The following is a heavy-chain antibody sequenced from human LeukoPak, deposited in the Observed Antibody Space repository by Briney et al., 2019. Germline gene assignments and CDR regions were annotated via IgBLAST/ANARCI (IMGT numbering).Heavy chain of an antibody. CDR1: GFTFSNYA. J-gene: IGHJ4*02. CDR3: ARDSTYYYDSGSSGPHYFDN. CDR2: ISSGGTYE. D-gene: IGHD3-10*01. Sequence: GQSLRLSCAASGFTFSNYAMHWVRQAPGKGLERVSLISSGGTYEYYADSVKGRFTISRDNSKNTLYLQLNSLRAEDTAVYYCARDSTYYYDSGSSGPHYFDNWGQGTLVTVSS. V-gene: IGHV3-30*01.